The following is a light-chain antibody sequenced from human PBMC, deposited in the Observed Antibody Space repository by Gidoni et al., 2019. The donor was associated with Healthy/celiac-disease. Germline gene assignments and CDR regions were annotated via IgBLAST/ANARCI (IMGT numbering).Light chain of an antibody. J-gene: IGKJ3*01. CDR2: ADS. V-gene: IGKV1-39*01. Sequence: DIQMNTSPSSLSASLGDRVTITCRASHSISSYLNWYQQKPGQDPKLLIYADSSLKSGVPSRFSGSGSGTDFTLTISRLQPEDFATYYCQQSYSTPLTFGPGTKVDIK. CDR1: HSISSY. CDR3: QQSYSTPLT.